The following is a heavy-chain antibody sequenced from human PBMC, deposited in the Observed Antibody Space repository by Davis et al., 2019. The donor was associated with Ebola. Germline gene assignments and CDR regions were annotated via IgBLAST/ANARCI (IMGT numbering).Heavy chain of an antibody. V-gene: IGHV2-5*02. D-gene: IGHD4-23*01. CDR3: AHSLSTVVRVPGVFDI. J-gene: IGHJ3*02. CDR1: GFSFSISGVG. Sequence: SGPTLVKPTQTLTLTCTFSGFSFSISGVGVGWIRQPPGQALEWLALIYGDDDKRYRPSLMSRLTITKDTSKNQVVLTMTNMDPVDTATYYCAHSLSTVVRVPGVFDIWGQGTMVTVSS. CDR2: IYGDDDK.